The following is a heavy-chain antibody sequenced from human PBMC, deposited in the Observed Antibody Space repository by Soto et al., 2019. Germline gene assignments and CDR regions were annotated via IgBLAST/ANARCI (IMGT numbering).Heavy chain of an antibody. D-gene: IGHD6-25*01. CDR1: GGSISSSSYY. V-gene: IGHV4-39*01. CDR2: IFYSGST. Sequence: SETLSLTCTVSGGSISSSSYYWGWIRQPPGKGLEWIGSIFYSGSTYYNPSLKSRVTISIDTSKNQFSLKLSSVTAADTAVYYCARQGRRSSDFDYWGQGTLVPVSS. J-gene: IGHJ4*02. CDR3: ARQGRRSSDFDY.